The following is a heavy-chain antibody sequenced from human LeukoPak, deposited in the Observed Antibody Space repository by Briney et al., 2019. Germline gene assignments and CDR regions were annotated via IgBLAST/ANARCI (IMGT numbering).Heavy chain of an antibody. CDR3: ARVGGNSAIDY. Sequence: GGSLRLSCAASGFTFSSYSMNWVRQAPGKGLEWVSSISSSSYIYYADSVKGRFTISRDNAKNSLYLQMNSLRAEDTAVYYCARVGGNSAIDYWGQGTLVTVSS. CDR2: ISSSSYI. J-gene: IGHJ4*02. CDR1: GFTFSSYS. V-gene: IGHV3-21*01. D-gene: IGHD4-23*01.